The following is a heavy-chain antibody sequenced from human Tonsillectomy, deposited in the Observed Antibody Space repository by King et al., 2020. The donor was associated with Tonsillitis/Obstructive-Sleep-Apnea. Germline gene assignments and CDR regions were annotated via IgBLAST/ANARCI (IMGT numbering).Heavy chain of an antibody. Sequence: VQLVESGGGLVKPGGSLRLSCAASGFTFSNAWMNWVRQAPGKGLEWVGRIKSKTDGGTTDYAAPVKGRFTISRDDSKNTLYLQMNSLKTEDTAVYYCTTRSVSRSYYDFWSGYYTGDYWGQGTLVTVSS. V-gene: IGHV3-15*07. J-gene: IGHJ4*02. CDR1: GFTFSNAW. CDR3: TTRSVSRSYYDFWSGYYTGDY. D-gene: IGHD3-3*01. CDR2: IKSKTDGGTT.